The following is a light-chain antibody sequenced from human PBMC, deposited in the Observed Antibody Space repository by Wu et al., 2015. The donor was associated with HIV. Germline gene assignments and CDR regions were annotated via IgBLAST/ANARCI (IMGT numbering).Light chain of an antibody. Sequence: DIQMTQSPSSLSASVGDRVSITCRASQSTGNYLNWYQQKLGKAPKLLIYAASSLQGGVPSGFSGSGSGTDFTLTITSLQPEDVATYYCQQSYSAPYTFGQGTKLEIK. J-gene: IGKJ2*01. CDR2: AAS. CDR3: QQSYSAPYT. CDR1: QSTGNY. V-gene: IGKV1-39*01.